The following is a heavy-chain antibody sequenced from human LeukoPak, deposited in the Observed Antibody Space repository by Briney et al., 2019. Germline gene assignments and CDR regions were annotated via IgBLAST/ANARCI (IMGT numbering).Heavy chain of an antibody. CDR1: GFTFSSYE. CDR3: ARGPRITMIVVVITHFDY. CDR2: IYYSGST. V-gene: IGHV4-59*05. J-gene: IGHJ4*02. Sequence: GSLRLSCAASGFTFSSYEMNWVRQAPGKGLEWIGSIYYSGSTYYNPSLKSRVTISVDTSKNQFSLKLSSVTAADTAVYYCARGPRITMIVVVITHFDYWGQGTLVTVSS. D-gene: IGHD3-22*01.